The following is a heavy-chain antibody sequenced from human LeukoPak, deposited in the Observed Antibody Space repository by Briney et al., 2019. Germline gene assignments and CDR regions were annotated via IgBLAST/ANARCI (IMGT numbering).Heavy chain of an antibody. J-gene: IGHJ5*02. CDR1: GYSITDGYY. D-gene: IGHD2-15*01. CDR2: VYQSGST. V-gene: IGHV4-38-2*01. Sequence: SETLSLTCGVSGYSITDGYYWGWIRQPPGKGPEYIGFVYQSGSTYYNPSLRRRVTMSVDTSKNQFSLNLTSVTAADTAVYFCARVVGSISSKNWFDPWGQGTLVTVSS. CDR3: ARVVGSISSKNWFDP.